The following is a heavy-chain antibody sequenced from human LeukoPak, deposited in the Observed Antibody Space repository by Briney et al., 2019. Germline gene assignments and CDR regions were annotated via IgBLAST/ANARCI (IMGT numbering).Heavy chain of an antibody. CDR3: ARVPFEIAARPEDY. Sequence: GGSLRLSCAASGFTFSGYAMNWVRQAPGKGLEWVSSISSSSYIYYADSVKGRFTISRDNAKNSLYLQMNSLRAEDTAVYYCARVPFEIAARPEDYWGQGTLVTVSS. V-gene: IGHV3-21*01. J-gene: IGHJ4*02. CDR2: ISSSSYI. D-gene: IGHD6-6*01. CDR1: GFTFSGYA.